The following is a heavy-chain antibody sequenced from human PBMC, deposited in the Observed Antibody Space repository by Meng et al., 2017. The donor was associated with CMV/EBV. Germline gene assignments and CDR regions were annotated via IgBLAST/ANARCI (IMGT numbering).Heavy chain of an antibody. V-gene: IGHV4-61*08. D-gene: IGHD6-13*01. CDR2: IFYSGST. CDR1: GGSVSSGGYY. CDR3: ARDIAAAGKAGWFDP. J-gene: IGHJ5*02. Sequence: GPLRLSCTVSGGSVSSGGYYWGWIRQPPGKGLEWIGYIFYSGSTNYNPSLRSRVTISVDTSKNQFSLKVTSVTAADTAVYYCARDIAAAGKAGWFDPWGQGTLVTVSS.